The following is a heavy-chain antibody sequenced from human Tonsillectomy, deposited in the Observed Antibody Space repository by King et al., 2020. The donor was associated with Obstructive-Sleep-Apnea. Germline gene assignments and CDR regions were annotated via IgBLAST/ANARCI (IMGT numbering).Heavy chain of an antibody. J-gene: IGHJ4*02. D-gene: IGHD3-22*01. CDR1: GGSFNGYS. CDR3: ARGLLYYDSRRVMAI. V-gene: IGHV4-34*01. CDR2: LNHSGST. Sequence: VQLQQWGAGLLKPSETLSLTCAVYGGSFNGYSWSWIRQPPGKGLEWIGELNHSGSTNHNPSLKSRVTISVDTSNNQFSLKLISVTAADTAVYYCARGLLYYDSRRVMAIWGQGSLVTVSS.